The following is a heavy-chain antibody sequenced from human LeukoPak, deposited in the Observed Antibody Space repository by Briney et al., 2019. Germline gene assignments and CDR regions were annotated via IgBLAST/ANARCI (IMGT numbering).Heavy chain of an antibody. Sequence: GGSLRLSCAASGFTFSSYGMHWVRQAPGKGLEWVAVISYDGSNKYYADSVKGRFTISRDNSKNTLYLQMNSLRAEDTAVYYCAKGPGSESGYFDYWGQGTLVTVSS. J-gene: IGHJ4*02. V-gene: IGHV3-30*18. CDR2: ISYDGSNK. D-gene: IGHD3-9*01. CDR1: GFTFSSYG. CDR3: AKGPGSESGYFDY.